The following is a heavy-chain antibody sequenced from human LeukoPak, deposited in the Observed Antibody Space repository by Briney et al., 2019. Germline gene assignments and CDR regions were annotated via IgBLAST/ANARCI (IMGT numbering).Heavy chain of an antibody. D-gene: IGHD6-19*01. V-gene: IGHV3-48*03. CDR1: GFTFSSYE. J-gene: IGHJ4*02. CDR2: ISSSGSTI. CDR3: ASLAVAGLGSGANY. Sequence: GGSLRLSCAASGFTFSSYEMNWVRQAPGKGLEWVSYISSSGSTIYYADSVKGRFTISRDNAKNSLYLQMNSLRAEDTAVYYCASLAVAGLGSGANYWGQGTLVTVSS.